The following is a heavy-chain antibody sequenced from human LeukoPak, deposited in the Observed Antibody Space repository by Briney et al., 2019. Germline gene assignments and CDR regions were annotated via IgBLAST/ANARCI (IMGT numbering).Heavy chain of an antibody. D-gene: IGHD3-22*01. CDR1: GGSISSYY. CDR3: ARDSSSGYLYYYYYYMDV. Sequence: SETLSLTCTVSGGSISSYYWSWIRQPPGKGLEWIGSIYHSGSTYYNPSLKSRVTISVGTSKNQFSLKLSSVTAADTAVYYCARDSSSGYLYYYYYYMDVWGKGTTVTVSS. J-gene: IGHJ6*03. CDR2: IYHSGST. V-gene: IGHV4-38-2*02.